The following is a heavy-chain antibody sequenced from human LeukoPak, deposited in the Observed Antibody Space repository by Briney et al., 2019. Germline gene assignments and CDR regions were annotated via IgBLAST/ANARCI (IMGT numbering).Heavy chain of an antibody. J-gene: IGHJ6*03. Sequence: GGSLRLSCAASGFTFSSYSMNWVRQAPGKGLEWVSSISSSSSYIYYADSVKGRFTISRDNAKNSLYLQMNSLRAEDTAVYYCARGRDEWFSEYYYYMDVWGKGTTVTVSS. CDR3: ARGRDEWFSEYYYYMDV. V-gene: IGHV3-21*01. CDR2: ISSSSSYI. CDR1: GFTFSSYS. D-gene: IGHD3-3*01.